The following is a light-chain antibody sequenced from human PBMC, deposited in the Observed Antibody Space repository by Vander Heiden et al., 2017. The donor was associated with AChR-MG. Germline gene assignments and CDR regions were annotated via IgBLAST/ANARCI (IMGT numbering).Light chain of an antibody. J-gene: IGKJ2*01. CDR2: GAS. Sequence: EIVLTQSPGTLSFSPGERATLSCRASQGLDSSHLAWYQQKPGRAPRLLLYGASNRATGIPDRFSGSGSGTDFTLTISRLEPEDFAVYYCQHYVTSLGTFGQGTKLEIK. CDR3: QHYVTSLGT. V-gene: IGKV3-20*01. CDR1: QGLDSSH.